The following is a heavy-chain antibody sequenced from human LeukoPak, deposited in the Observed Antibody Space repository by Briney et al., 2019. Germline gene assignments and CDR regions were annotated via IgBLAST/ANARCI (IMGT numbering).Heavy chain of an antibody. CDR1: VGSISLYNTYY. Sequence: SETLSLSCTVSVGSISLYNTYYWNWIRQSPGKGLECIGYIYYSGSTSYNPSLKSRVTISVDTSKNQFSLKLSSVTAADTAVYYCALTIDWLRSPPSFDYWGQGTLVTVSS. D-gene: IGHD3-9*01. CDR2: IYYSGST. V-gene: IGHV4-59*08. J-gene: IGHJ4*02. CDR3: ALTIDWLRSPPSFDY.